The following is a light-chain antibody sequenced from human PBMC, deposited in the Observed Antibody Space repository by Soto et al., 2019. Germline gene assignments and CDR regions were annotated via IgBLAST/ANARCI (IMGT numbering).Light chain of an antibody. Sequence: EIVLTQSPGTLSLSPGERVTLSCRASQSASSNYLAWYQQKPGQAPRLLIHGTSSRATGIPDRFSGSGSGTDFTLTISRLEPEDFAVYYCQQYGNSPRYSFGQGTKLEIK. CDR1: QSASSNY. CDR3: QQYGNSPRYS. V-gene: IGKV3-20*01. J-gene: IGKJ2*03. CDR2: GTS.